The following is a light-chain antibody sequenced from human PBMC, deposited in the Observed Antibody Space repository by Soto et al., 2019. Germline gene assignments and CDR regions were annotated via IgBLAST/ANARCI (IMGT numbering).Light chain of an antibody. J-gene: IGKJ1*01. CDR1: QSVTSTY. CDR2: GVS. V-gene: IGKV3-20*01. Sequence: EIVLTQSPGTLSLSPGERAILSCRASQSVTSTYLAWYQQKPGQAPRLLIYGVSSRATDIPDRFSGSGSGTDFALTISRLESEDFAVYYCQQYGNFPWTFGQGTKVDIK. CDR3: QQYGNFPWT.